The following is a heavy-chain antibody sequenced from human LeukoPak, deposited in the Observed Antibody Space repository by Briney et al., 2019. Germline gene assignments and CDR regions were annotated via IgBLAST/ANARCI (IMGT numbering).Heavy chain of an antibody. J-gene: IGHJ4*02. Sequence: GGSLRLSCAASGFTFSSYAMSWARQAPGKGLEWVSLISDSGDSTYYADTVKGRFTISRDNSKNTLFLQMNSLRAEDTAVYYCAKHFEGALDYWGQGTLVTVSS. V-gene: IGHV3-23*01. CDR1: GFTFSSYA. CDR2: ISDSGDST. CDR3: AKHFEGALDY.